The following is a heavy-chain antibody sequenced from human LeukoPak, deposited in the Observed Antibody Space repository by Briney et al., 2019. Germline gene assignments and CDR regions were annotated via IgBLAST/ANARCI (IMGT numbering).Heavy chain of an antibody. CDR3: ASPGGMVRGDLDY. CDR2: INPNSGGT. V-gene: IGHV1-2*02. CDR1: GYSFTGYY. Sequence: ASVKVSYKASGYSFTGYYLFWVRQAPGQGLEWMGWINPNSGGTNYAQKFQGRVTMTRDTSISTAYMELSRLTSDDTAVYYCASPGGMVRGDLDYWGQGTLVTVSS. J-gene: IGHJ4*02. D-gene: IGHD3-10*01.